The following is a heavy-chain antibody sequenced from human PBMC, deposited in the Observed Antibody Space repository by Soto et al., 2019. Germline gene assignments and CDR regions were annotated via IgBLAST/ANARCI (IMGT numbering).Heavy chain of an antibody. J-gene: IGHJ4*02. CDR1: GFTVSSYS. V-gene: IGHV3-21*01. CDR3: ARSGPYDSSGYYYGGCDY. D-gene: IGHD3-22*01. Sequence: GGSLRLSCAASGFTVSSYSMNWVRQAPGKGLEWVSAISSSSIYIYYADSVKGRFTISRDNAKNSLYLQMNSLRAEDTAVYYCARSGPYDSSGYYYGGCDYWGQGT. CDR2: ISSSSIYI.